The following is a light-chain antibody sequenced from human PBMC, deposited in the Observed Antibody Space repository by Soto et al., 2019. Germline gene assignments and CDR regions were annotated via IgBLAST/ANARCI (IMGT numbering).Light chain of an antibody. Sequence: QSVLTQSASVSGSPGQSITISCTGTSSDVGNYNYVSWYQQHPGEVPKLIIFNVNNRPSGVSNRFSGSKSGNTASLTISGLQAEDEADYYCSSFTSSKTYVFGTGTKVTVL. CDR1: SSDVGNYNY. V-gene: IGLV2-14*01. J-gene: IGLJ1*01. CDR3: SSFTSSKTYV. CDR2: NVN.